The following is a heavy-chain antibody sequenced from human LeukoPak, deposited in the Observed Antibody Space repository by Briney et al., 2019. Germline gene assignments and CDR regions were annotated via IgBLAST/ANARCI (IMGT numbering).Heavy chain of an antibody. V-gene: IGHV4-4*07. CDR1: GGSISSYY. D-gene: IGHD2-2*01. Sequence: SETLSLTCTVSGGSISSYYWSWIRQPAGKGLEWIVRIYTGGSTNYNPSLKSRVTMSVDTSRNQFSLKLSSVTAADTAVYYCARDRPAARGYYFDYWGQGTLVTVSS. CDR2: IYTGGST. CDR3: ARDRPAARGYYFDY. J-gene: IGHJ4*02.